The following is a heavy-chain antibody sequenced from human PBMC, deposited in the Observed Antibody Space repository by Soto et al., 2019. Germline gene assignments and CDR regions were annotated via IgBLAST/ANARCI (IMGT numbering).Heavy chain of an antibody. V-gene: IGHV3-23*01. CDR2: ISGSGGTT. Sequence: EVQLLESGGGLVQSGGSLRLSCAVSGFTFSSYAMSWVRQAPGKGLEWVSAISGSGGTTYYADSVKGRFSISRDNSKNTLYLQMNSLRAEDTAVYYCAKESQYRRPAGADYWGQGTLVAVSS. D-gene: IGHD2-2*01. CDR1: GFTFSSYA. CDR3: AKESQYRRPAGADY. J-gene: IGHJ4*02.